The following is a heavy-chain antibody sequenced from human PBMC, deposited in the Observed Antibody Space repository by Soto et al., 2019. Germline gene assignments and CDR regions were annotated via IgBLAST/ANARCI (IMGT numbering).Heavy chain of an antibody. CDR2: ISAYNVNT. CDR3: AGVKLYCSGGSCYHYYFDY. J-gene: IGHJ4*02. CDR1: GCTFTNHG. Sequence: GSSVKVSCKASGCTFTNHGRSLVRLAPAQAHEWMGWISAYNVNTNYAQKLQGRVTMTTDTSTSTAYMELRSLRSDDTAVYYCAGVKLYCSGGSCYHYYFDYWGQGTLVTVSS. D-gene: IGHD2-15*01. V-gene: IGHV1-18*01.